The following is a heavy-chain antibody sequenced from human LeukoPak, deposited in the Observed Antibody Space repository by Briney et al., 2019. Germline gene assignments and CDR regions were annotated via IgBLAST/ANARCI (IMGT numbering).Heavy chain of an antibody. CDR3: AKDRGSSWYFLGNWFDP. J-gene: IGHJ5*02. CDR2: ISWNSGSI. CDR1: GFTFDDYA. Sequence: PGRSLRLSCAASGFTFDDYAMHWVRQAPGKGLEWVSGISWNSGSIGYADSVKGRFTISRDNAKNSLYLQMNSLRAEDTALYYCAKDRGSSWYFLGNWFDPWGQGTLVTVSS. D-gene: IGHD6-13*01. V-gene: IGHV3-9*01.